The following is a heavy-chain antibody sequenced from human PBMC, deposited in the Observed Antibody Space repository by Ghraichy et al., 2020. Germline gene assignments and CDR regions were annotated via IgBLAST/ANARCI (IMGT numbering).Heavy chain of an antibody. V-gene: IGHV2-5*01. CDR1: GFSLSTSGVG. CDR2: IYWNDDK. D-gene: IGHD3-3*01. Sequence: SGPTLVKPTQTLTLTCTFSGFSLSTSGVGVGWIRQPPGKALEWLALIYWNDDKRYSPSLKSRLTITKDTSKNQVVLTMTNMDPVDTATYYCARRRITIFGVVIRPFDYWGQGTLVTVSA. J-gene: IGHJ4*02. CDR3: ARRRITIFGVVIRPFDY.